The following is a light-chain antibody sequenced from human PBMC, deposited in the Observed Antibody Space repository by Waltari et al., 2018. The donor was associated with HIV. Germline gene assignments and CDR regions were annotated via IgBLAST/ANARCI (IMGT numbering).Light chain of an antibody. V-gene: IGKV3-15*01. CDR3: QQYNNWPPRDT. CDR2: DAS. CDR1: QSVSSN. Sequence: EILMTQSPATLSVSPGERATLSCRASQSVSSNLAWYQQTPGQAPRLLVYDASTRATGIPARFSGSGSGTEFTLTISSLQSEDFAVYYCQQYNNWPPRDTFGQGTKLEIK. J-gene: IGKJ2*01.